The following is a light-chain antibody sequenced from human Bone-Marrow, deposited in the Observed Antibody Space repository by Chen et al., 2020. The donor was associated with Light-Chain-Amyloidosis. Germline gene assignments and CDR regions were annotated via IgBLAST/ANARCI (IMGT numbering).Light chain of an antibody. CDR1: SSDVGVYNL. J-gene: IGLJ1*01. CDR3: CSYQGWCNPDV. V-gene: IGLV2-23*02. CDR2: EVT. Sequence: QSALTQPASVSGSPGQSITVHCAGTSSDVGVYNLVSWYQQHPGKAPKLMIYEVTKRPSGVSTRFSGSKSGNTAYLTSSGLQAEDEADYYCCSYQGWCNPDVFGTGTKVTVL.